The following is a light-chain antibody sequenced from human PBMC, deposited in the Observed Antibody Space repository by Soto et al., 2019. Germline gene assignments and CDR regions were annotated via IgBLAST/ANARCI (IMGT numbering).Light chain of an antibody. CDR1: QSVSSN. V-gene: IGKV3-15*01. Sequence: IVMTQSPATLSVSPWERATLSCRASQSVSSNLAWYQQKPGQAPRLLIYGASTRATGLPARFSGSGSGTEFTLTISSLQSEDFAVYYCQQYSNWPWAFGQGTKVDIK. CDR2: GAS. CDR3: QQYSNWPWA. J-gene: IGKJ1*01.